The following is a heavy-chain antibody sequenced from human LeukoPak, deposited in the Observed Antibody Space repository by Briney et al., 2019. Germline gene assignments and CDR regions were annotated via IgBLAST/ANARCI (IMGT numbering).Heavy chain of an antibody. CDR1: GGTFSSYA. CDR3: ARANGLSAAFDI. CDR2: IIPIFGTA. J-gene: IGHJ3*02. Sequence: ASVKVSCKASGGTFSSYAISWVRQAPGQGLEWMGRIIPIFGTAIYAQKFQGRVTITTDESTSTAYMELSSLRSEDTAVYYCARANGLSAAFDIWGQGTMVTVSS. D-gene: IGHD2-8*01. V-gene: IGHV1-69*05.